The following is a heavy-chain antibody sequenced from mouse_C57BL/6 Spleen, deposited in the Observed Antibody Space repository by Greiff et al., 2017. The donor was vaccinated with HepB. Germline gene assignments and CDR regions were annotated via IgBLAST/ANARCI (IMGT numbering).Heavy chain of an antibody. CDR3: ARTARIKY. V-gene: IGHV3-2*02. CDR1: GYSITSGYG. CDR2: ISYSGST. D-gene: IGHD1-2*01. J-gene: IGHJ2*01. Sequence: EVKLVESGPGLVKPSQSLSLTCTVTGYSITSGYGWNWIRQFPGNKLEWMGYISYSGSTNYNPSLKSRISISRDTSKNQFFLQLNSVTTEDTATYDCARTARIKYWGQGTTLTVSS.